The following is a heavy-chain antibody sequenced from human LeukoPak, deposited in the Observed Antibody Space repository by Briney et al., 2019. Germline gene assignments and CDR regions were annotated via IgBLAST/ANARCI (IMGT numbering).Heavy chain of an antibody. CDR1: GFSFRTYT. CDR2: ISSSSRTL. CDR3: ATVNQYGGNSIDY. J-gene: IGHJ4*02. Sequence: GGSLRLSCAASGFSFRTYTMNWVRQAPGKGLEWVSCISSSSRTLYYADSVKGRFTISRDNAKNSLFLQMNSLTDEDTAVYYCATVNQYGGNSIDYWGQGTLVTVSP. D-gene: IGHD4-23*01. V-gene: IGHV3-48*02.